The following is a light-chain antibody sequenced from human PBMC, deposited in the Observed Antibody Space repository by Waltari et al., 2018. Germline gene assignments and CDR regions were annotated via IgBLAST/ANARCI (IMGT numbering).Light chain of an antibody. Sequence: AIRISHSPPSLSASTGDRVTLTSRASQGISSYLAWYQQKPGKAPKLLIYAASTLQSGVPSRFSGSGSATDFTLTVSCLQSEDFATYYCQQYYSYQWTFGQGTKVEIK. CDR3: QQYYSYQWT. V-gene: IGKV1-8*01. J-gene: IGKJ1*01. CDR2: AAS. CDR1: QGISSY.